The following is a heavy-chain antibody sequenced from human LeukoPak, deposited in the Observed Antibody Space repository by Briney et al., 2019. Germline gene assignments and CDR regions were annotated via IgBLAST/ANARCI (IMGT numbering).Heavy chain of an antibody. D-gene: IGHD3-10*01. CDR2: ISYDGRNK. J-gene: IGHJ4*02. Sequence: GRSLRLSCAASGFTFSSYAMHWVRQAPGKGPEWVAVISYDGRNKYYADSVKGRFTISRDISKNTLYLQMNSLRAEDTAVYYCVRGVSNYWGQGTLVTVSS. CDR3: VRGVSNY. CDR1: GFTFSSYA. V-gene: IGHV3-30*04.